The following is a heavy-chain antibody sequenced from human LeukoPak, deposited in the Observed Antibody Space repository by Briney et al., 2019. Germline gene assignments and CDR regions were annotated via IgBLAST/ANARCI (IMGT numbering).Heavy chain of an antibody. D-gene: IGHD2-15*01. CDR2: ISASSSHV. V-gene: IGHV3-48*01. J-gene: IGHJ4*02. CDR1: GFIFGSYG. Sequence: PGGALRLSCSASGFIFGSYGMNWVRQAPGKGLQWVSYISASSSHVFYADSVKGRFTISRDNAGNSLHLQMNSLRAEDTAVYYCARDAVQADTPFYFDFWGQGALVTVSS. CDR3: ARDAVQADTPFYFDF.